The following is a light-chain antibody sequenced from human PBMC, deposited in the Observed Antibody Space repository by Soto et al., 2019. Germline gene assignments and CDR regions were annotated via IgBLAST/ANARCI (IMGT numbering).Light chain of an antibody. J-gene: IGKJ2*01. CDR2: DAS. Sequence: DIQMTQSPSSLSASVGDRVTITCQASQDISNYLNWYQQKPGKAPKLLIYDASNLETGVPSRFSGSGSGTDFTLTISSLQPEDFATYYCQQFTSYPQGYTFGQGTKLEIK. CDR1: QDISNY. CDR3: QQFTSYPQGYT. V-gene: IGKV1-33*01.